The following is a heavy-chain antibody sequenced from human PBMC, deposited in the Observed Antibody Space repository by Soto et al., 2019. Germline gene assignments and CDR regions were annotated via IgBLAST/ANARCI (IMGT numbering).Heavy chain of an antibody. D-gene: IGHD2-8*01. J-gene: IGHJ4*02. V-gene: IGHV1-18*04. Sequence: GSSVKVSCHTSGDTFRNYAISWVRQTPGQGLEWMGWVSPYNGKANYTQKFQGRVTMTTDTCTATAHMELTSLRSDDTAMYYCARGISLIMAAPGYWAQGTLVTVSS. CDR3: ARGISLIMAAPGY. CDR2: VSPYNGKA. CDR1: GDTFRNYA.